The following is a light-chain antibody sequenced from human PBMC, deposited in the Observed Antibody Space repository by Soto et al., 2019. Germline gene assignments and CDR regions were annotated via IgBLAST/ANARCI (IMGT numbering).Light chain of an antibody. CDR3: QQRRNWPPGIT. V-gene: IGKV3-11*01. J-gene: IGKJ5*01. CDR1: QSISRN. Sequence: EIFVTQSPPTLSVCPWEIATLSCRASQSISRNLAWFQQKPGQTPSLLIFGASTRATGIPARFSGSGSGTDFTLTISSLEPEDFAVYYCQQRRNWPPGITFGQGTRLEIK. CDR2: GAS.